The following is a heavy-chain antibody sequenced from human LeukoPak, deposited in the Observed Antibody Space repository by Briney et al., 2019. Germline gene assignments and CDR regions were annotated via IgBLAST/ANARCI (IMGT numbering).Heavy chain of an antibody. Sequence: SETLSLTCTVSGGSISSYYWSWIRQPAGKGLEWIGRIYTSGSTNYNPSLKSRVTMSVDTSKNQFSLKLSSVTAADTAVYYCAGDRRPRSYSSGWYSDYWGQGTLVTVSS. V-gene: IGHV4-4*07. CDR2: IYTSGST. D-gene: IGHD6-19*01. J-gene: IGHJ4*02. CDR3: AGDRRPRSYSSGWYSDY. CDR1: GGSISSYY.